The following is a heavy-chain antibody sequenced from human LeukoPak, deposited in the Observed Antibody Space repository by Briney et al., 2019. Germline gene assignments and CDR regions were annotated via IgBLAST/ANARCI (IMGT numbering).Heavy chain of an antibody. Sequence: GSLSLSCAASGFTFSGSAMHWVRQASGKGLEWVGRIRSKANSYATAYAASVKGRFTISRDDSKNTAYLQMNSLKTEDTAVYYCTRKAAAGTNVWGQGTLVTVSS. CDR1: GFTFSGSA. CDR2: IRSKANSYAT. CDR3: TRKAAAGTNV. V-gene: IGHV3-73*01. D-gene: IGHD6-13*01. J-gene: IGHJ4*02.